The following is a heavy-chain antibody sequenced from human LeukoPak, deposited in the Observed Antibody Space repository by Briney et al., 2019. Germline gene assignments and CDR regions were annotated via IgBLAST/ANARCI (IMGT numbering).Heavy chain of an antibody. CDR3: AKRDVVIRVILVGLHKEAYYFQS. D-gene: IGHD3-22*01. CDR2: ISNSSSYT. V-gene: IGHV3-21*04. Sequence: PGGSLRLSCAASGFTFKNAMMSWVGQAPGKGLEWVSAISNSSSYTYYADSVKGRFTISRDNPKNTLYLQMNSLRGEDTAVYFCAKRDVVIRVILVGLHKEAYYFQSWGQGALVTVSS. J-gene: IGHJ4*02. CDR1: GFTFKNAM.